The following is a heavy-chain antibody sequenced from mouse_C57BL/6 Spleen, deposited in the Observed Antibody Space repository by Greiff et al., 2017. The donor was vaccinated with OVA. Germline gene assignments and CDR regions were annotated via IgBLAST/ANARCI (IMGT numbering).Heavy chain of an antibody. V-gene: IGHV1-69*01. D-gene: IGHD2-2*01. CDR1: GYTFTSYW. CDR2: IDPSDSYT. Sequence: QVQLQQSGAELVMPGASVKLSCKASGYTFTSYWMHWVKQRPGQGLEWIGEIDPSDSYTNYNQKFKGKSTLTVDKSSSTAYMQLSSLTSEDSAVYDCARTGYDDWYFDVWGTGTTVTVSS. J-gene: IGHJ1*03. CDR3: ARTGYDDWYFDV.